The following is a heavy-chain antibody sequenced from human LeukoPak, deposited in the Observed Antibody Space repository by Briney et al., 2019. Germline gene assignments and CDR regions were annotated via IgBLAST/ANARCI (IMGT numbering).Heavy chain of an antibody. CDR2: INQDGSKK. V-gene: IGHV3-7*01. CDR1: GFTFRRDW. D-gene: IGHD5-18*01. J-gene: IGHJ6*03. Sequence: GGSLRLSCAASGFTFRRDWMNWVRQAPGKTLEWVANINQDGSKKNYVDSVKGRFTISRDNAKNSVYLQMNSLRDEDTAVYYCARGGSAGRIRLVGYYYMDVWGKGTTVTVSS. CDR3: ARGGSAGRIRLVGYYYMDV.